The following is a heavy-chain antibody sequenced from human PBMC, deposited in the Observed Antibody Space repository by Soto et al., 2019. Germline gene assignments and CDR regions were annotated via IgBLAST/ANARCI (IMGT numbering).Heavy chain of an antibody. J-gene: IGHJ1*01. CDR3: VKDESINWYSGHFRH. V-gene: IGHV3-9*01. Sequence: EVQLVESVGGLVQPGRSLRLSCAASGFTVDDYAMHWVRQVPGKGLEWVSGINWNSGSIGYADSVKGRFAISRDNAKNSLHLQMNSLRAEDTAFYYCVKDESINWYSGHFRHWGQGTLLTVSS. CDR1: GFTVDDYA. D-gene: IGHD6-13*01. CDR2: INWNSGSI.